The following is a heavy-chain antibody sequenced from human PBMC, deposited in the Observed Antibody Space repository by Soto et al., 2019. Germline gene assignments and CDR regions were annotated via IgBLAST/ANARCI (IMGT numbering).Heavy chain of an antibody. CDR1: GYTFTRYG. J-gene: IGHJ6*02. D-gene: IGHD6-19*01. CDR3: AREVAVTNYCYDMDV. Sequence: ASVKVSCKASGYTFTRYGISWVRQAPGQGLEWMGWISAYNGNTNYTQMLQGRVTMTTDTSTSTAYMELRSLRSDDTAVYYCAREVAVTNYCYDMDVWGQGTTVTVSS. CDR2: ISAYNGNT. V-gene: IGHV1-18*01.